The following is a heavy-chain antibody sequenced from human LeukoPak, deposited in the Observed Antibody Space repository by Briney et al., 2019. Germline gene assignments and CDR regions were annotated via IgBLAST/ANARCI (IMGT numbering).Heavy chain of an antibody. D-gene: IGHD2-2*01. V-gene: IGHV4-39*07. Sequence: PSETLSLTCTVSGGSINNNIHYWGWIRQPPGKGLEWIGTIFYSGQTYYNPSLKSRVTISVDTSKNQFSLKLSSVTAADTAVYYCARDLGGYCSSTSCSKGGYWGQGTLVTVSS. CDR3: ARDLGGYCSSTSCSKGGY. J-gene: IGHJ4*02. CDR1: GGSINNNIHY. CDR2: IFYSGQT.